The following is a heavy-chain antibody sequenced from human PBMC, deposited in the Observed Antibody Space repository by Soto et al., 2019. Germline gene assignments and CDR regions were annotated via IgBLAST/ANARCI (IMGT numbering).Heavy chain of an antibody. J-gene: IGHJ4*02. CDR1: GFTFDDYA. D-gene: IGHD3-10*01. V-gene: IGHV3-9*01. CDR3: AKDMENMAVRGEYDY. CDR2: ISWNSGSI. Sequence: GGSLRLSCAASGFTFDDYAMHWVRQAPGKGLEWVSGISWNSGSIGYADSVKGRFTISRDNAKNSLYLQMNSLRAEDTALYYCAKDMENMAVRGEYDYWGQGTLVTVSS.